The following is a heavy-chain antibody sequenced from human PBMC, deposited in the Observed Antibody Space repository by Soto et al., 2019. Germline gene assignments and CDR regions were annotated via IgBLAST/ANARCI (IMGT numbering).Heavy chain of an antibody. CDR2: ISAYNYNT. Sequence: ASVKVSCRASGYTFHNYGGSWVRQAPGQGLEWMGRISAYNYNTHYAQNFEGRVTMTTDTSTSTAYMYLRSLRSDDSAIYYCGRGTGEFRLILEYWCGLTQFTVCS. J-gene: IGHJ4*02. D-gene: IGHD3-10*01. CDR3: GRGTGEFRLILEY. V-gene: IGHV1-18*01. CDR1: GYTFHNYG.